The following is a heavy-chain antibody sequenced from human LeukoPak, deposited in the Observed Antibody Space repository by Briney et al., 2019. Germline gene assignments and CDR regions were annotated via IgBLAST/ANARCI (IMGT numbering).Heavy chain of an antibody. CDR1: GFTFRDYV. CDR2: MSGSGDRT. V-gene: IGHV3-23*01. Sequence: GGSLRLSCAVSGFTFRDYVMSWVRQAPGKGLEWVSSMSGSGDRTFYADSVKGRFTISRDNSKNTLYLHLNSLRAGDTAVYFCAKLGPTYYYDNSGYLKFDFWGRGTLVTVSS. D-gene: IGHD3-22*01. CDR3: AKLGPTYYYDNSGYLKFDF. J-gene: IGHJ2*01.